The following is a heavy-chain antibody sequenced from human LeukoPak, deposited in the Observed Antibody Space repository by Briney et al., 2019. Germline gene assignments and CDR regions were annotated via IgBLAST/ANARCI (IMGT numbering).Heavy chain of an antibody. V-gene: IGHV1-69*05. CDR2: IIPIFGTA. Sequence: GASVKVSCKASGGTFSSYAISWVRQAPGQGLEWMGGIIPIFGTANYAQKFQGRVTITTDESTSTAYMELSSLRSEDTAVYYCARDYHYYDSSGSNWFDPWGQGTLVTVSS. CDR3: ARDYHYYDSSGSNWFDP. D-gene: IGHD3-22*01. CDR1: GGTFSSYA. J-gene: IGHJ5*02.